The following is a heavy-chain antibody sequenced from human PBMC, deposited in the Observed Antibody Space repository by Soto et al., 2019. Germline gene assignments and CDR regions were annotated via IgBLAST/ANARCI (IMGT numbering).Heavy chain of an antibody. V-gene: IGHV5-10-1*01. CDR2: IDPSDSYT. CDR1: GYSFTSYW. D-gene: IGHD1-7*01. CDR3: ARLWNYLPGNYYYGMDV. J-gene: IGHJ6*02. Sequence: HGESLKISCKGSGYSFTSYWISWVRQMPGKGLEWMGRIDPSDSYTNYSPSFQGHVTISADKSISTAYLQWSSLKASDTAMYYCARLWNYLPGNYYYGMDVWGQGTTVTVSS.